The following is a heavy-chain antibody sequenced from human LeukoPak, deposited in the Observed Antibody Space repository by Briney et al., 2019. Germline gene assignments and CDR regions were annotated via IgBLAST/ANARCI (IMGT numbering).Heavy chain of an antibody. J-gene: IGHJ4*02. CDR3: ARDRGTTVTTLFDY. V-gene: IGHV1-18*01. D-gene: IGHD4-17*01. CDR2: ISAYNGNT. Sequence: GASVKVSCKASGYTFTSYVTSWVRQAPGQGREWMGWISAYNGNTNYAQKLQGRVTMTTDKSTSTAYMELRSLRSDDTAVYYCARDRGTTVTTLFDYWGQGTLVTVSS. CDR1: GYTFTSYV.